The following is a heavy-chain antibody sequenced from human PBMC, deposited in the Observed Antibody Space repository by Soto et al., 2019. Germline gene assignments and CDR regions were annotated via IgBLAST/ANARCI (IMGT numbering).Heavy chain of an antibody. J-gene: IGHJ6*02. CDR1: GGTFSSYA. CDR3: ARETFIAARPLYYYCGMDV. Sequence: ASVKVSCKASGGTFSSYAISWVRQAPGQGLEWMGGIIPIFGTANYAQKFQGRVTITADESTSTAYMELSSLRSEDTAVYYCARETFIAARPLYYYCGMDVWGQGTTVTVSS. CDR2: IIPIFGTA. V-gene: IGHV1-69*13. D-gene: IGHD6-6*01.